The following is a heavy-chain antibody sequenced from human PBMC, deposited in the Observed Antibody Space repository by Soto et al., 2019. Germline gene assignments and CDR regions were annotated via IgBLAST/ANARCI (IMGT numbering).Heavy chain of an antibody. V-gene: IGHV4-34*01. CDR1: GGSFSGYY. CDR3: ATGRGVRGVIITTYYYYGLDV. CDR2: INHSGST. Sequence: QVQLQQWGAGLLKPSETLSLTCAVYGGSFSGYYWSWIRQPPGKGLEWIGEINHSGSTNYNPSIKSRVTISVDTSKNQFSLKLSSVSAADTAVYYCATGRGVRGVIITTYYYYGLDVWGQGTTVTVSS. J-gene: IGHJ6*02. D-gene: IGHD3-10*01.